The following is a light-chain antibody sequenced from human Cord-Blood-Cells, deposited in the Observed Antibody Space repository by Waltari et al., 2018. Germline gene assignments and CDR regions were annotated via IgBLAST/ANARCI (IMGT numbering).Light chain of an antibody. J-gene: IGLJ3*02. CDR2: EGS. CDR3: CSYAGSSTPNWV. CDR1: SSDVGSYNL. Sequence: QSALTQPASVSGSPGQSITISCTGTSSDVGSYNLVSWYQQHPGKAPKLMIYEGSQRPSGVSHRFSGSKSGNTASLTSSGLQAEDEADDYCCSYAGSSTPNWVFGGGTKLTVL. V-gene: IGLV2-23*01.